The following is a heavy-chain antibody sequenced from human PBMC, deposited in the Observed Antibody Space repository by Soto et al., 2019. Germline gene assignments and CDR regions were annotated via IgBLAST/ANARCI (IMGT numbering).Heavy chain of an antibody. CDR3: ASYGGSAVGY. D-gene: IGHD4-17*01. Sequence: DVQLVESGGGLVPPGGSLRLSCAASGFIVDSNHLNWVRQAPGKGLEWVSVAYNHGATYYADSVRGRFTTFRDKSKNTVYLQMNSLRAEDTAVYYCASYGGSAVGYWGQGALVTVSS. CDR2: AYNHGAT. CDR1: GFIVDSNH. V-gene: IGHV3-66*01. J-gene: IGHJ4*02.